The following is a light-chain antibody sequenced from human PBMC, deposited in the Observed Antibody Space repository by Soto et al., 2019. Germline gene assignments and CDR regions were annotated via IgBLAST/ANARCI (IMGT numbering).Light chain of an antibody. Sequence: YELTQPPSVSVAPGKTARITCGGNNIGSKSVHWYQQKPGQAPVLVIYYDSDRPSGIPERFSGSNSGNTATLTISRVEAGDEADYYCQVWDSSSDRVFGGGTKVTVL. CDR1: NIGSKS. CDR2: YDS. J-gene: IGLJ2*01. V-gene: IGLV3-21*04. CDR3: QVWDSSSDRV.